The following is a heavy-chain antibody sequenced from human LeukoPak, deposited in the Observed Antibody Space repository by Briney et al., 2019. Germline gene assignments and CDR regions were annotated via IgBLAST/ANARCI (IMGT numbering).Heavy chain of an antibody. CDR3: AKDAGESSGWGSYYYYYMDV. Sequence: GGSLRLSCAASGFTFSSYAMSWVRQAPGKGLEWVSAISGSGGSTYYADSVKGRFTISRDNSKNTLYLQMNSLRAEDTAVYYCAKDAGESSGWGSYYYYYMDVWGKGTTVTVSS. D-gene: IGHD6-19*01. V-gene: IGHV3-23*01. CDR1: GFTFSSYA. J-gene: IGHJ6*03. CDR2: ISGSGGST.